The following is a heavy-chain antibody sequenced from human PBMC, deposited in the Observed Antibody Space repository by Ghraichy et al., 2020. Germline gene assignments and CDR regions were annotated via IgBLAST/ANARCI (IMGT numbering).Heavy chain of an antibody. Sequence: ASVKVSCKASGYTFTSYAMNWVRQAPGQGLEWMGWINTNTGNPTYAQGFTGRFVFSLDTSVSTAYLQICSLKAEDTAVYYCAREGTGFWSGYYYYGMDVWGQGTTVTVSS. CDR1: GYTFTSYA. V-gene: IGHV7-4-1*01. D-gene: IGHD3-3*01. J-gene: IGHJ6*02. CDR3: AREGTGFWSGYYYYGMDV. CDR2: INTNTGNP.